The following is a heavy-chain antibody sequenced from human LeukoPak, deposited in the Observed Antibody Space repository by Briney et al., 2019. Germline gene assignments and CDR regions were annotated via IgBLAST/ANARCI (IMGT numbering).Heavy chain of an antibody. D-gene: IGHD1-26*01. J-gene: IGHJ4*02. Sequence: GGSLRLSCAASGFTFSSYAMSWVRQAPGKGLEWVSAISGSGGSTYYADSVKGRFTISRDNSKNTVYLQMNSLRAEDTAVYYCVREFSGSYYFDSWGQGALVTVSS. V-gene: IGHV3-23*01. CDR3: VREFSGSYYFDS. CDR2: ISGSGGST. CDR1: GFTFSSYA.